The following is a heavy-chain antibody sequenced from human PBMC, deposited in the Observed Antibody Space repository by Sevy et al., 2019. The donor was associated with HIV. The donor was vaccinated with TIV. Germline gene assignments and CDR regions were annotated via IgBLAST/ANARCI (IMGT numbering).Heavy chain of an antibody. CDR3: ARIQQVVNYYNYYGLDV. J-gene: IGHJ6*02. Sequence: SQTLSLTCSVYDGSLSGYYWSWIRQSPGRGLEWIGEVHHSGSTNYNPSFKSRVTMSVDTSKYQFSLNLSSVTAADAAVYYCARIQQVVNYYNYYGLDVWGQGTTVTVSS. CDR2: VHHSGST. CDR1: DGSLSGYY. V-gene: IGHV4-34*01. D-gene: IGHD6-13*01.